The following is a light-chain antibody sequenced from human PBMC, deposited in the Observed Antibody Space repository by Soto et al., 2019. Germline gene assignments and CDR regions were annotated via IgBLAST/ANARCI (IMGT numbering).Light chain of an antibody. CDR1: QSVSSN. CDR3: QQYSNWPLT. J-gene: IGKJ4*01. Sequence: EIVMTQSPATLSVSPGEGATLSCRASQSVSSNLAWYQQKPGQAPRLLIFGASTRATGIPARFSGSGSGAEFSLTISALQSVDFAIYYCQQYSNWPLTFGGGTKVGIK. V-gene: IGKV3-15*01. CDR2: GAS.